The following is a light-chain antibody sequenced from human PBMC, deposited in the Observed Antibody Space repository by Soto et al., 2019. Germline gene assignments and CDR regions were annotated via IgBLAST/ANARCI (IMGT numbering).Light chain of an antibody. Sequence: DIQMTQSPSTLSASVGDRVTITCRASENIKNLLAWYQQTAGKAPKVLISDASRLEAGVPSRFSGSGSGTDFTLTITSLQTDDFGTYYCQQYVVHPKTFGQGTKVDIK. CDR2: DAS. CDR1: ENIKNL. CDR3: QQYVVHPKT. V-gene: IGKV1-5*01. J-gene: IGKJ1*01.